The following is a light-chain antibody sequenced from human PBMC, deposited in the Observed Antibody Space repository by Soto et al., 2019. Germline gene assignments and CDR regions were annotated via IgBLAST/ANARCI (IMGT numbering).Light chain of an antibody. CDR1: QRITTY. Sequence: IHMTQSPSSLSASVGDRITVTCRASQRITTYVNWYQLKPGEAPKLLISTSGTLQRGVPSRFSGSGSGTDFTLTISGLQPADFATYSCQQTYSTPYTFGQGTRLEIK. V-gene: IGKV1-39*01. CDR3: QQTYSTPYT. CDR2: TSG. J-gene: IGKJ2*01.